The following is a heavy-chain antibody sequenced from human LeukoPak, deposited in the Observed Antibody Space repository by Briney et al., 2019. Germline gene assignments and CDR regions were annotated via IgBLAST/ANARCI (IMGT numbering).Heavy chain of an antibody. V-gene: IGHV4-34*01. CDR2: INHSGST. D-gene: IGHD3-22*01. CDR1: GGSFSGYY. CDR3: ARVPRYYYDSSGSHPSDY. Sequence: PSETLSLTCAVYGGSFSGYYWSWIRQPPGKGLEWIGEINHSGSTNYNPSHKSRVTISVDTSKNQFSLKLSSVTAADTAVYYCARVPRYYYDSSGSHPSDYWGQGTLVTVSS. J-gene: IGHJ4*02.